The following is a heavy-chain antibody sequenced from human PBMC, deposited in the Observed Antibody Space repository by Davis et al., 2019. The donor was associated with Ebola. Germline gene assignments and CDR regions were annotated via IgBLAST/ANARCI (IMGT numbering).Heavy chain of an antibody. CDR3: ARAGRSSWSLVGFYYFDY. CDR2: ISISSSYT. CDR1: GFTFSDYY. Sequence: GESLKISCAASGFTFSDYYMSWIRQAPGKGLEWVSYISISSSYTNYADSVKGRFTISRDNAKNSLYLQMNSLRDEDTAVYYCARAGRSSWSLVGFYYFDYWGQGTLVTVSS. V-gene: IGHV3-11*06. J-gene: IGHJ4*02. D-gene: IGHD6-13*01.